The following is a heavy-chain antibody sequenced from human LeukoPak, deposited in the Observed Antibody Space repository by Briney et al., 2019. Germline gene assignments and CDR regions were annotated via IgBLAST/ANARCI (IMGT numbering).Heavy chain of an antibody. Sequence: SETLSLTCTVSGGSISRDHWSWIPHPPGEGLEWIAYIYYSGSTNYNPSLKSRATISEATSKIQFSLKLSSVTAADTAICYCARDVSYDSSGYYHGAFDSWGQGRMVTVSS. D-gene: IGHD3-22*01. V-gene: IGHV4-59*01. CDR1: GGSISRDH. CDR2: IYYSGST. CDR3: ARDVSYDSSGYYHGAFDS. J-gene: IGHJ3*02.